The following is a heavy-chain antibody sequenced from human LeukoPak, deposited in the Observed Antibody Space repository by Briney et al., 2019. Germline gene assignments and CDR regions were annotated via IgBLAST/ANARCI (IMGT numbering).Heavy chain of an antibody. V-gene: IGHV4-4*02. CDR1: GGSICNSNW. CDR2: FYLSGTT. J-gene: IGHJ4*02. CDR3: ARSLFGSLTH. Sequence: SGTLSLTCAVSGGSICNSNWWSWVRPPPGRGLEWIGEFYLSGTTNYTPSLKSRVTVSVDKSNNQFSLKLTSVTAADTAVYHCARSLFGSLTHWGQGTLVTVSS. D-gene: IGHD3-10*02.